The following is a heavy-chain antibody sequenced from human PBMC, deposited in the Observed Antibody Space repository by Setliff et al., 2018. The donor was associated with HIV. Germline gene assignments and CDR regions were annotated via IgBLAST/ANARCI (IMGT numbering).Heavy chain of an antibody. CDR3: AKGHYSSGDSKQNGFNM. CDR1: GFTFSNYA. Sequence: QAGGSLRLSCAASGFTFSNYAMNWVRQAPGKGLEWVSTISGSGGLTSYADSVKGRFTISRDNSKNTLYLQMNSLRAEDTVVYYCAKGHYSSGDSKQNGFNMWGQGTMVTVSS. V-gene: IGHV3-23*01. CDR2: ISGSGGLT. J-gene: IGHJ3*02. D-gene: IGHD3-22*01.